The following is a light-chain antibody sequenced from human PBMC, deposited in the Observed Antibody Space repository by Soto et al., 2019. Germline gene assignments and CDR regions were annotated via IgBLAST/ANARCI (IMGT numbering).Light chain of an antibody. CDR2: KAS. V-gene: IGKV1-5*03. J-gene: IGKJ1*01. CDR1: RSISNL. CDR3: QQYNSYWT. Sequence: DIQMTQSPSTLSASVGDRVTITCRASRSISNLLAWYQQKPGKAPKLLIYKASSLESGVPSRFSGSGSGTEFTLTISSLQPDDFATYYCQQYNSYWTFGQGTKVEIK.